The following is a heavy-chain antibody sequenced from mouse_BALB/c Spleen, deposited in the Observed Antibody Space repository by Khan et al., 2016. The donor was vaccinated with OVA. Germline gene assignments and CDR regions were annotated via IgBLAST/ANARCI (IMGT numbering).Heavy chain of an antibody. V-gene: IGHV1-4*01. CDR3: ARKSTRASY. Sequence: QMQLKQSGAELVKPGASVKMSCKASGYTFTSYTMHWVKQRPGQGLEWIGYINPSSGYTKYNQKFKDKATLTADKSSSTAYMRLSSLTSEDSAVYYCARKSTRASYWGQGTTLTVSS. J-gene: IGHJ2*01. CDR2: INPSSGYT. D-gene: IGHD3-1*01. CDR1: GYTFTSYT.